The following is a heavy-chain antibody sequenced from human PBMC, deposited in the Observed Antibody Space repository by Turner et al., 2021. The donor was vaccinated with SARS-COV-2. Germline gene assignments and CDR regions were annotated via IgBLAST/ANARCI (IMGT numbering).Heavy chain of an antibody. CDR2: IYTSGTP. J-gene: IGHJ6*02. D-gene: IGHD6-6*01. Sequence: QVQLQESGPGLVKPSETLSLTCTVSGGSISSYFWNWIRQPAGKGLEWIGRIYTSGTPNYNPSLKSRVTMSVDTAKNQFSLRLSSVTAADTAVYYCARDRVQLGPVGMDVWGQGTTVTVSS. V-gene: IGHV4-4*07. CDR1: GGSISSYF. CDR3: ARDRVQLGPVGMDV.